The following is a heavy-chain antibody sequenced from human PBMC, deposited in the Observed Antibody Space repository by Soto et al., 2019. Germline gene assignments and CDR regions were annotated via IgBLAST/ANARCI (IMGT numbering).Heavy chain of an antibody. CDR2: IYHSGST. J-gene: IGHJ4*02. CDR3: ARLAYCSSTSCSPDY. V-gene: IGHV4-4*02. CDR1: SGSISSSNW. Sequence: TSETLSLTCAVSSGSISSSNWWSWVRQPPGKGLEWIGEIYHSGSTNYNPSLKSRVTISVDKSKNQFSLKLSSVTAADTAVYYCARLAYCSSTSCSPDYWGQGTLVTVSS. D-gene: IGHD2-2*01.